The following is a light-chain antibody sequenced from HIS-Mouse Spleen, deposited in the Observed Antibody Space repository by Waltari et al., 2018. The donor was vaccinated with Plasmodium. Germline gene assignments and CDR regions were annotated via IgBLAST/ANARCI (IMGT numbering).Light chain of an antibody. V-gene: IGLV1-44*01. CDR2: SNN. CDR3: AAWDDSLNGVV. Sequence: QSVLTQPPSASGTPGQRVTISCSGRIPSIGSNTLNWYQQPPGTAPNLLIYSNNQRPSGVPDRFSGSKSGTSASLAISGLQSEDEADYYCAAWDDSLNGVVFAGGTKLTVL. CDR1: IPSIGSNT. J-gene: IGLJ2*01.